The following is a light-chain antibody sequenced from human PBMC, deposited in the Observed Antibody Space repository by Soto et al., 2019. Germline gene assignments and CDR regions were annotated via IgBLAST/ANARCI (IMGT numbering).Light chain of an antibody. CDR1: QSVSSNY. CDR3: QQYGSSPLMYT. Sequence: IVLTQSPGTLSLSPGERATLSCRASQSVSSNYLAWYQQKPGQAPRLLIYGASSSATGIPDRFSGSGSGTDFTLTISRLEPEDFAMYYCQQYGSSPLMYTFGQGTKLEIK. V-gene: IGKV3-20*01. CDR2: GAS. J-gene: IGKJ2*01.